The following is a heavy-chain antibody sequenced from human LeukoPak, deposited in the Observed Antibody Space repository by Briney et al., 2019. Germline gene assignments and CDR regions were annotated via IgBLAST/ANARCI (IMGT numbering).Heavy chain of an antibody. D-gene: IGHD3-3*01. J-gene: IGHJ4*02. CDR3: AKDHTSGHFDY. V-gene: IGHV3-30*18. CDR2: ISYDGSNK. Sequence: PGGSLRLSCAASGFTFSSYGMHWVRQAPGKGLEWVAVISYDGSNKYYADSVKGRFTISRDDSKNTQYLQMNSLRGEDTAVYYCAKDHTSGHFDYWGQGTLVTVSS. CDR1: GFTFSSYG.